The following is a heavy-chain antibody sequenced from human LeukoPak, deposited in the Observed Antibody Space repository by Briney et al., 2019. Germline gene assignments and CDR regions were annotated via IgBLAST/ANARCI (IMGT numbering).Heavy chain of an antibody. V-gene: IGHV3-11*04. D-gene: IGHD4-11*01. CDR1: GFTFSDYY. Sequence: GGSLRLSCAASGFTFSDYYMSWIRQAPGKGLEWVSYISSSGSTIYYADSVKGRFTISRDNAKNSLYLQMNSLRAEDTAVYYCARDRRATTVAPHLGGQGPLVSVPS. CDR2: ISSSGSTI. J-gene: IGHJ4*02. CDR3: ARDRRATTVAPHL.